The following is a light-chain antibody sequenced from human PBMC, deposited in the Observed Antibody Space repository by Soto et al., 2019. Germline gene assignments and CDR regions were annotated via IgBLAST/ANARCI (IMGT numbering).Light chain of an antibody. CDR1: SSDVGSYNL. J-gene: IGLJ1*01. V-gene: IGLV2-23*01. CDR2: EGS. Sequence: QSALTQPASVSGSPGQSITISCTGTSSDVGSYNLVPWYQQHPGIAPKLMLYEGSKRPSGVSNRFSGSKSGNTASLTISGLQAEDEADYYCCSYAGSRTYVFGTGTKLTVL. CDR3: CSYAGSRTYV.